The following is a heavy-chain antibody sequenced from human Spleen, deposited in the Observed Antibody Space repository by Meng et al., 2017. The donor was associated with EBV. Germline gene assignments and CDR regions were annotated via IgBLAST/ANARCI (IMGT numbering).Heavy chain of an antibody. V-gene: IGHV4-34*01. J-gene: IGHJ5*02. CDR1: GGSFTGHY. CDR3: ASRGDGIFSNYDWFDL. CDR2: VDQSGVS. D-gene: IGHD3-22*01. Sequence: VPLQQWGAGLLKPSETLSLTCAVDGGSFTGHYWSWIRQPPGKGLEWIGEVDQSGVSNYNPSLKSRVTMSLDTSKNQFSLKLSSVTAADTAVYYCASRGDGIFSNYDWFDLWGQGTLVTVSS.